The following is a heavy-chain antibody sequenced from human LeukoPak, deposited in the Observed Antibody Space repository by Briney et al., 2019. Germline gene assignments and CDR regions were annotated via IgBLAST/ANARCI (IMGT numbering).Heavy chain of an antibody. J-gene: IGHJ4*02. V-gene: IGHV1-46*01. CDR1: GYTFTSNY. CDR2: IYTRDGST. CDR3: ARDQEGFDY. Sequence: ASVKVSCKASGYTFTSNYIHWVRQAPGQGLEWMGMIYTRDGSTSYAQKFQGRVTVTRDTSTSTVHMELSGLRSEDTAVYYCARDQEGFDYWGQGTLVTVSS.